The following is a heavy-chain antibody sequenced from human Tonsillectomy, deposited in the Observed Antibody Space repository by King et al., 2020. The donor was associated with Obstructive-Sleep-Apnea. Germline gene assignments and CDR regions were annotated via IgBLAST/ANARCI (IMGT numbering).Heavy chain of an antibody. CDR2: ILYNGSKK. J-gene: IGHJ6*02. CDR3: GRDQFYGDYNIYDYYYGMDV. CDR1: GFTFSSYA. Sequence: QLVQSGGGVVQPGRSLRLSCAASGFTFSSYAIHLVRRAPGQGVEGVAFILYNGSKKYYSDSGKGRFTISRDNSKKTLYLQMNSLRAEVTAVYYCGRDQFYGDYNIYDYYYGMDVWGQGTTVTVSS. D-gene: IGHD4-17*01. V-gene: IGHV3-30*04.